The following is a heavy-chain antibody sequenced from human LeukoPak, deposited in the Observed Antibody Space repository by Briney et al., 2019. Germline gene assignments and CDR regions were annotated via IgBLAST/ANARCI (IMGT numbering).Heavy chain of an antibody. CDR1: GFTFSDYY. J-gene: IGHJ4*02. D-gene: IGHD1-26*01. V-gene: IGHV4-34*01. Sequence: GSLRLSCAASGFTFSDYYMTWLRQPPGKGLEWIGEINHSGSTNYNPSLKSRVTISVDTSKNQFSLKLSSVTAADTAVYYCASEWEPDYWGQGTLVTVSS. CDR3: ASEWEPDY. CDR2: INHSGST.